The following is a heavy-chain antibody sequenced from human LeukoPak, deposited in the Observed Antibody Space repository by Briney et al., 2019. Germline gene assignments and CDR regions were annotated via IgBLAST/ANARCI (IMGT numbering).Heavy chain of an antibody. J-gene: IGHJ4*02. CDR2: IYYSGST. Sequence: SETLSLTCTVSGGSISSHYWSWIRQPPGKGLEWIGYIYYSGSTNYNLSLKSRVTISVDTSKNQFSLKLSSVTAADTAVYYCARGKYSGSYYAYYYFDYWGQGTLVTVSS. D-gene: IGHD1-26*01. CDR1: GGSISSHY. V-gene: IGHV4-59*11. CDR3: ARGKYSGSYYAYYYFDY.